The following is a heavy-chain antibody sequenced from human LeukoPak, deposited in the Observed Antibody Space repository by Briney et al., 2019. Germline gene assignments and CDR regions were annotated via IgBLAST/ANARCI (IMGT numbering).Heavy chain of an antibody. V-gene: IGHV1-69*04. CDR3: ARDPYSSGWFFDY. D-gene: IGHD6-19*01. CDR1: GGTFSSYA. CDR2: IIPILGIA. J-gene: IGHJ4*02. Sequence: ASVKVSCKASGGTFSSYAISWVRQAPGQGLEWMGRIIPILGIANYVQKFQGRVTITADKSTSTAYMELSSLRSEDTAVYYCARDPYSSGWFFDYWGQGTLVTVSS.